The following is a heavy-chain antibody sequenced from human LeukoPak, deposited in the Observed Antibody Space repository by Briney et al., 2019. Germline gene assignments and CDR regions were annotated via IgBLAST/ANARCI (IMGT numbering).Heavy chain of an antibody. J-gene: IGHJ4*02. Sequence: SETLSLTCAVYGGSFSGYYWSWIRQPPGKGLEWIREINHSGSTNYNPSLKSRVTISVDTSKNQFSLKLSSVTAADTAVYYCARGRCSSTSCYFMGGYYFVYWGQGTLVTVSS. D-gene: IGHD2-2*01. CDR1: GGSFSGYY. CDR2: INHSGST. CDR3: ARGRCSSTSCYFMGGYYFVY. V-gene: IGHV4-34*01.